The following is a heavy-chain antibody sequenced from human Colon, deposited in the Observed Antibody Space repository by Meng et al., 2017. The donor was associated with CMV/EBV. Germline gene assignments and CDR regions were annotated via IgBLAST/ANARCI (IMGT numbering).Heavy chain of an antibody. Sequence: QGPLQQWGAGLLKPSETPSLTCAVYGGSFSGYYWSWIRQPPGKGLEWIGEINHSGSTNYNPSLKSRVTISVDTSKNQFSLKLSSVTAADTAVYYCASPYYYDSSGYNNWGQGTLVTVSS. J-gene: IGHJ4*02. D-gene: IGHD3-22*01. CDR3: ASPYYYDSSGYNN. CDR2: INHSGST. CDR1: GGSFSGYY. V-gene: IGHV4-34*01.